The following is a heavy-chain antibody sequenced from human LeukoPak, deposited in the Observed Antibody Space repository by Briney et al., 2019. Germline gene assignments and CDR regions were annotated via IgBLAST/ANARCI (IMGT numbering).Heavy chain of an antibody. J-gene: IGHJ6*03. CDR2: IIPMFGTP. V-gene: IGHV1-69*06. D-gene: IGHD2-15*01. CDR1: GGNFSSFA. CDR3: ARAYCLGGDYYYYYMDV. Sequence: GASVKVSCKASGGNFSSFAMSWVRQAPGQGLEWMGGIIPMFGTPNYAQKFQGRVTITADKSTTTAYMEMTSLRSEDTAVYYCARAYCLGGDYYYYYMDVWGKGTTVTISS.